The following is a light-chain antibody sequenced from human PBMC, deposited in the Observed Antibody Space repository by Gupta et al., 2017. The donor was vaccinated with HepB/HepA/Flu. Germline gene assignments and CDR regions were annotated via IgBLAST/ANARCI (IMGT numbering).Light chain of an antibody. V-gene: IGKV2-28*01. Sequence: DIVMTQSSLSLPVTPGEPASISCRSSQSLLHSNGYNYLDWYLQKPGQSPQLLIYWGSNRASGVPDRFSGSGSGTDFTLKISRVEAEDVGVYYCMQALQTPLTFGGGTKVEIK. CDR2: WGS. J-gene: IGKJ4*01. CDR1: QSLLHSNGYNY. CDR3: MQALQTPLT.